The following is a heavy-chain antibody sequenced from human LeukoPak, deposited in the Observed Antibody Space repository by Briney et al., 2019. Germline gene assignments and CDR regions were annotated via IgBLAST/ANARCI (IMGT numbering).Heavy chain of an antibody. CDR1: GGSISSYY. V-gene: IGHV4-59*01. D-gene: IGHD5-18*01. Sequence: PSETPSLTCTVSGGSISSYYWNWIRQPSGKGLEWIGYIYYSGNTNYNPSLKSRVTISVDTSKNQFSLKLTSVTPADTAVYFCAGDSYGTDYWGQGTLVTVSS. J-gene: IGHJ4*02. CDR2: IYYSGNT. CDR3: AGDSYGTDY.